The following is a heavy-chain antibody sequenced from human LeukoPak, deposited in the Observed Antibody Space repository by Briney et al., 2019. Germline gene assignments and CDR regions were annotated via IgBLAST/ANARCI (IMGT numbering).Heavy chain of an antibody. D-gene: IGHD6-13*01. J-gene: IGHJ5*02. CDR3: ARDRRIAAADNYRFDP. CDR2: ISAYNGNT. V-gene: IGHV1-18*01. CDR1: GYTFTSYG. Sequence: RASVKVSCKASGYTFTSYGISWVRQAPGQGLEWMGWISAYNGNTNYAQKFQGRVTITTDESTSTAYMELSSLRSEDTAVYYCARDRRIAAADNYRFDPWGQGTLVTVSS.